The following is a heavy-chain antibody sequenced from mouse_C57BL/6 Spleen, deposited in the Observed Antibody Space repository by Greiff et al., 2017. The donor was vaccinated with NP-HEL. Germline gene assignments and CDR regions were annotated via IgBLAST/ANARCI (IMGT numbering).Heavy chain of an antibody. CDR3: ASLITTVVLDV. V-gene: IGHV5-6*02. Sequence: KLVESGGDLVKPGGSLKLSCAASGFTFSSYGMSWVRQTPDKRLEWVATICSGGSYTYYPDSVKGRFTISRDNAKNTLYLQMSSLKSEDTAMYYCASLITTVVLDVWGTGTTVTVSS. CDR1: GFTFSSYG. D-gene: IGHD1-1*01. CDR2: ICSGGSYT. J-gene: IGHJ1*03.